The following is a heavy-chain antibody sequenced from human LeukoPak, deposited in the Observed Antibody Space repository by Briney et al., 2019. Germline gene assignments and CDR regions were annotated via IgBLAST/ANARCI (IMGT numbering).Heavy chain of an antibody. D-gene: IGHD2-15*01. V-gene: IGHV4-4*07. Sequence: PSETLSLTCTVSGGSISSYYWTWIRQPAGKGLEWIGRIHTSGSTNYNPSLKSRVTISVDTSKNQFSLNLSSVTAADTAVYYCARRGSGGRSFDIWGQGTMVTVSS. CDR3: ARRGSGGRSFDI. J-gene: IGHJ3*02. CDR2: IHTSGST. CDR1: GGSISSYY.